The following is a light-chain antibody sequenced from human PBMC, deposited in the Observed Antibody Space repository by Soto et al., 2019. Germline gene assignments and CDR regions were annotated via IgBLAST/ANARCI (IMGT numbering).Light chain of an antibody. CDR2: DAS. CDR3: QQHNNWPRT. Sequence: EIVMTQSPATLSLSPGERATLSCRASQSVTGCLAWYQQKPGQAPRLLIYDASTRATGIPARFSGSGSGTEFTLTISSLQSEDFAVYYCQQHNNWPRTFGQGTKLEIK. J-gene: IGKJ2*01. CDR1: QSVTGC. V-gene: IGKV3-15*01.